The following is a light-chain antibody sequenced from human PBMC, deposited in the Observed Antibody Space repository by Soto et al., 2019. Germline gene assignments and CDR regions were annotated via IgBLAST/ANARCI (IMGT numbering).Light chain of an antibody. CDR1: SSDVGRYNF. V-gene: IGLV2-11*01. Sequence: QAVVTQPRSVSGSPGQSVTISCTGTSSDVGRYNFVSWYQQHPGKAPKLMIHEVTKRPSGVPDRFSGSKSGNTASLTVSGLQAEDEADYYCSSFAGSNILVFGGGTKLTVL. CDR3: SSFAGSNILV. J-gene: IGLJ3*02. CDR2: EVT.